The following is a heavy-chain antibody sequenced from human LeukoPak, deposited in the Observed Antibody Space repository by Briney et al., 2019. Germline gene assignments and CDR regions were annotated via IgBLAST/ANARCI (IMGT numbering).Heavy chain of an antibody. CDR1: GFTFSNYW. J-gene: IGHJ4*02. V-gene: IGHV3-7*01. CDR3: TRDTGCPGGTCYSFYDY. CDR2: IKQDGTEK. Sequence: GGSLRLSCAASGFTFSNYWMTWVRQAPGKGLEWVANIKQDGTEKYYVDSLKGRFTISRDNAENSLYLQMNSLRAEDTAVYYCTRDTGCPGGTCYSFYDYWGQGTLVTVSS. D-gene: IGHD2-15*01.